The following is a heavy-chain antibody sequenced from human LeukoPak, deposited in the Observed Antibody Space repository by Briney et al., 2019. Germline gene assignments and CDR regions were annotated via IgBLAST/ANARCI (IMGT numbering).Heavy chain of an antibody. CDR2: IIPILAIA. V-gene: IGHV1-69*04. D-gene: IGHD1-26*01. Sequence: ASVKVSCKASGGTFSTYAISWVRQAPGQGLEWMGRIIPILAIARNAQKFQGRLTITADKSTSTAYMELSSLRSEDTAVYYCARDRMGEFDYWGQGTLVTVSS. J-gene: IGHJ4*02. CDR3: ARDRMGEFDY. CDR1: GGTFSTYA.